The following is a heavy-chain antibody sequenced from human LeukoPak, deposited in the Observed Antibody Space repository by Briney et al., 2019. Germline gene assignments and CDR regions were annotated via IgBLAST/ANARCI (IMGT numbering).Heavy chain of an antibody. D-gene: IGHD6-13*01. CDR3: ARDTDPNIAAAGIDY. J-gene: IGHJ4*02. CDR2: ISAYNGNT. Sequence: VSVKVSCKASGYAFTSYGISWVRQAPGQGLEWMGWISAYNGNTNYAQKLQGRVTMTTDTSTSTAYMEPRSLRSDDTAVYYCARDTDPNIAAAGIDYWGQGTLVTVPS. V-gene: IGHV1-18*01. CDR1: GYAFTSYG.